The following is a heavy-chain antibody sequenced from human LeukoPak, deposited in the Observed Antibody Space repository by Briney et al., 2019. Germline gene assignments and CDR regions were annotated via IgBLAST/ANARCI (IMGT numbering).Heavy chain of an antibody. J-gene: IGHJ5*02. V-gene: IGHV3-7*01. CDR1: GFTFSSYC. D-gene: IGHD1-26*01. CDR3: ARVGGSYWSWFDP. CDR2: IKQDGSEK. Sequence: GGSLRLSCAASGFTFSSYCMTWVRQAPGKGLEWVANIKQDGSEKYYVDSVKGRLTISRDNAKNSLYLQMNSLRAEDTAVYYCARVGGSYWSWFDPWGQGTLVTVSS.